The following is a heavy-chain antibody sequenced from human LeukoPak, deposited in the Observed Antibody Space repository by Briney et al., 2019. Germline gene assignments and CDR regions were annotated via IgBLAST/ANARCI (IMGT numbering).Heavy chain of an antibody. V-gene: IGHV3-53*04. J-gene: IGHJ6*02. D-gene: IGHD3-10*01. CDR1: GFSFSDNY. CDR3: ARASQRAAYGSGSSHYHYGMDV. Sequence: GGSLRLSCAASGFSFSDNYMTWVRQAPGKGLEGVSIIYSGGSTYSSDSVRGGFTTSRHNSKNRLYLQMKSLRTDDTAVYYCARASQRAAYGSGSSHYHYGMDVWGQGTTVTVSS. CDR2: IYSGGST.